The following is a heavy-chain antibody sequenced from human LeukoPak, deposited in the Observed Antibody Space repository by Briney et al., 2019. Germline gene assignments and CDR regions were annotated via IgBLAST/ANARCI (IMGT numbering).Heavy chain of an antibody. CDR1: GFTFSSYG. CDR3: AVPYYYDSSGYHDAFDI. V-gene: IGHV3-30*02. Sequence: PGGSLRLSCAASGFTFSSYGMHWVRQAPGKGLEWVAFIVYDGSDKYYADSVKGRFTISRDNSKSTLYLQMNSLRAEDTAVYYCAVPYYYDSSGYHDAFDIWGQGTVVTVSS. CDR2: IVYDGSDK. D-gene: IGHD3-22*01. J-gene: IGHJ3*02.